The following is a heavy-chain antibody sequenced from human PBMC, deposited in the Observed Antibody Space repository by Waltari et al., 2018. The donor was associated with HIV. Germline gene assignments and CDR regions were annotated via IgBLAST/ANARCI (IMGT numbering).Heavy chain of an antibody. Sequence: QVQLLESGGGVVQPGRSLRLSCAASGFTFSSEAMHWVRQAPGKGLGWVAAISDAGTNKYHAESVKGRLAISRDNSKNTLYFEMRSLSPEDTAVYFGARDGAPPTFWGQGTLVTVSS. CDR1: GFTFSSEA. CDR3: ARDGAPPTF. CDR2: ISDAGTNK. J-gene: IGHJ4*02. D-gene: IGHD1-26*01. V-gene: IGHV3-30*09.